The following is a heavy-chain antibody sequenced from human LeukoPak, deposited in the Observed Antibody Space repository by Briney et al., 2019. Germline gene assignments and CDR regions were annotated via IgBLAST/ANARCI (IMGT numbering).Heavy chain of an antibody. CDR3: AREGLYSSSSGVGYYFDY. Sequence: SETLSLTCTVSGYSISSGYYWGWIRQPPGKGLEWIGSTYHSGSTYYNPSLKSRVSISVDTSKNQFSLKLSSVTAADTAVYYCAREGLYSSSSGVGYYFDYWGQGTLVTVSS. J-gene: IGHJ4*02. CDR1: GYSISSGYY. D-gene: IGHD6-6*01. CDR2: TYHSGST. V-gene: IGHV4-38-2*02.